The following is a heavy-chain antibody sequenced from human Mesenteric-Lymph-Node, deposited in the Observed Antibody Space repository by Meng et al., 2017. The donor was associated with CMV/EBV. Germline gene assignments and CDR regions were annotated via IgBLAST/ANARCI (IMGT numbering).Heavy chain of an antibody. D-gene: IGHD3-3*01. CDR1: GFTFSRYW. CDR2: IKEDGSEK. V-gene: IGHV3-7*03. CDR3: ARANRGDFWSGYYPYGMDV. J-gene: IGHJ6*02. Sequence: GESLKISCAASGFTFSRYWLSWIRQAPGKGLEWVANIKEDGSEKYYVDAVKGRFTISRDNAKNSLYLQMNSLRAEDTAVYYCARANRGDFWSGYYPYGMDVWGQGTTVTVSS.